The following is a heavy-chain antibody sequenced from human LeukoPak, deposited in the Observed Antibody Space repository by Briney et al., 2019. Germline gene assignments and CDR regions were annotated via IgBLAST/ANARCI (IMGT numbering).Heavy chain of an antibody. CDR1: GFTFNRCW. D-gene: IGHD2-21*02. CDR3: TSWGDTTAEYFQR. V-gene: IGHV3-7*01. J-gene: IGHJ1*01. Sequence: GGSLRLSCVGSGFTFNRCWMNWVRQAPGKGLEWVARINPDGRDTYYVDSVKGRFTISRDNAQNSMYLQMNSLRVEDTAVYYCTSWGDTTAEYFQRWGQGTLVTVSS. CDR2: INPDGRDT.